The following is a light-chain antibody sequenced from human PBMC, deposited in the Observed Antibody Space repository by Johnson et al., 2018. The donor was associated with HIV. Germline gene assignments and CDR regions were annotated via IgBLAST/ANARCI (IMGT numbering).Light chain of an antibody. CDR2: ENN. J-gene: IGLJ1*01. V-gene: IGLV1-51*02. CDR3: GTWDSGLGAVYV. Sequence: QSVLTQPPSVSAAPGQKVTISCSGSSSNIGNNYVSWYQQLPGTAPKLLIYENNKRPSGIPDRFSASKSGTSATLDITGLQTGDEADYYCGTWDSGLGAVYVFGPGTKVTVL. CDR1: SSNIGNNY.